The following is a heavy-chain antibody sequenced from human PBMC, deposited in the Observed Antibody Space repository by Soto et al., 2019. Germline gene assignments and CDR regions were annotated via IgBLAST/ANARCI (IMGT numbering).Heavy chain of an antibody. J-gene: IGHJ3*02. CDR2: IYYSGST. CDR1: GGSISSGDYY. V-gene: IGHV4-30-4*01. D-gene: IGHD3-22*01. CDR3: ARGVDYYDSSGQSQSSFDI. Sequence: PSETLSLTCTVSGGSISSGDYYWSWIRQPPGKGLEWIGYIYYSGSTYYNPSLKSRVTISVDTSKNQFSLKLSSVTAADTAVYYCARGVDYYDSSGQSQSSFDIWGQGTMVTVS.